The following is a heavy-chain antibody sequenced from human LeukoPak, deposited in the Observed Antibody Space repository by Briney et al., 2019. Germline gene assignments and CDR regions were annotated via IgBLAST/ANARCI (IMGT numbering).Heavy chain of an antibody. CDR2: TSYDGSNK. D-gene: IGHD3-10*01. CDR3: ARDLWFGELYYY. Sequence: GRSLRLSCSASGFSFSTYPIHWVRQAPGKGLEWVAMTSYDGSNKFYADSVKSRFTISRDNAKNSLYLQMNSLRDEDTAVYYCARDLWFGELYYYWGQGTLVTVSS. J-gene: IGHJ4*02. CDR1: GFSFSTYP. V-gene: IGHV3-30-3*01.